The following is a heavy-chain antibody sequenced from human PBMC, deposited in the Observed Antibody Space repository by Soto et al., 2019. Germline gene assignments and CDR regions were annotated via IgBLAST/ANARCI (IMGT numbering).Heavy chain of an antibody. Sequence: GGSLRLSCAASGFTFSSYGMHWVRQAPGKGLEWVAVISYDGSNKYYADSVKGRFTISRDNSKNTLYLQMNSLRAEDTAVYYCAKDQLAGYYDSSGYYGIDAFDIWGQGTMVTVSS. D-gene: IGHD3-22*01. CDR2: ISYDGSNK. CDR1: GFTFSSYG. V-gene: IGHV3-30*18. CDR3: AKDQLAGYYDSSGYYGIDAFDI. J-gene: IGHJ3*02.